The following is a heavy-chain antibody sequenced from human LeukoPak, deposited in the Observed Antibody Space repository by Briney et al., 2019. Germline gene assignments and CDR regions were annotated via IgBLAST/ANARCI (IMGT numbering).Heavy chain of an antibody. CDR3: AKDASYSSGWFDY. J-gene: IGHJ4*02. Sequence: GGSLRLSCVASGFTFSSHWMTWVRQAPGKGLEWVATINQDGTEKYYVDSVNGRFTISRDNAKKSLYLQMNSLRAEDTAVYYCAKDASYSSGWFDYWGQGTLVTVSS. CDR1: GFTFSSHW. D-gene: IGHD6-19*01. CDR2: INQDGTEK. V-gene: IGHV3-7*01.